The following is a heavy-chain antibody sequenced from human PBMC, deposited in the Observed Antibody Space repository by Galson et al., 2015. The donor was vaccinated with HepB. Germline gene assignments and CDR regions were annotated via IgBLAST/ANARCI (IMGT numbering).Heavy chain of an antibody. Sequence: SLRLSCAASGFTVSSNYMSWVRQAPGKGLEWVSVIYSGGSTYYADSGKGRFTISRDNSKNTLYLQMNSLRAEDTAVYYCARVTGGYYSYYFDYWGQGTLVTVSA. D-gene: IGHD3-22*01. CDR1: GFTVSSNY. CDR2: IYSGGST. V-gene: IGHV3-66*02. CDR3: ARVTGGYYSYYFDY. J-gene: IGHJ4*02.